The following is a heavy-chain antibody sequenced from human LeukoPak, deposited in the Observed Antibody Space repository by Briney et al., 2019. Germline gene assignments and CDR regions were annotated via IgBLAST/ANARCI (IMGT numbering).Heavy chain of an antibody. Sequence: GGSLRLSCAASGFTFSSYGMNWVRQAPGKGLEWVSSISSSGSTIYYADSVRGRFTISRDNAKNSAYLEMNSLRADDTAVYYCARSARLMKGVVEVTALDDWGQGTLVTVSS. V-gene: IGHV3-48*01. J-gene: IGHJ4*02. D-gene: IGHD3-3*01. CDR2: ISSSGSTI. CDR3: ARSARLMKGVVEVTALDD. CDR1: GFTFSSYG.